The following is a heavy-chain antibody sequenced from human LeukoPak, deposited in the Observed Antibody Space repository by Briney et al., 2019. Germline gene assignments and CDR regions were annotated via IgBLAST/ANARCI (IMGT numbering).Heavy chain of an antibody. CDR3: ARDAVRGSQSAFDI. CDR2: IYYSGST. D-gene: IGHD3-10*01. Sequence: SETLSLTCTVSGGFISSYYWSWIRQPPGKGLEWIGYIYYSGSTNYNPSLKSRVTISVDTSKNQFSLKLSSVTAADTAVYYCARDAVRGSQSAFDIWGQGTMVTVSS. CDR1: GGFISSYY. J-gene: IGHJ3*02. V-gene: IGHV4-59*01.